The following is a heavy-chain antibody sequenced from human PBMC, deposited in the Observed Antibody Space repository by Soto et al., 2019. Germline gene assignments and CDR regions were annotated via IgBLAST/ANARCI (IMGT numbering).Heavy chain of an antibody. J-gene: IGHJ6*02. CDR3: ARDRHGYVVFYYGRDV. D-gene: IGHD5-12*01. CDR2: INAGNSNT. V-gene: IGHV1-3*01. Sequence: GASVKVSCKASXYXFTXXXXXXXXXXXXXRLDWMGWINAGNSNTKYSQNFQGRVIITRDTSASTAYMEXXXRXSXXTXVXYCARDRHGYVVFYYGRDVWGQGTTVTVSS. CDR1: XYXFTXXX.